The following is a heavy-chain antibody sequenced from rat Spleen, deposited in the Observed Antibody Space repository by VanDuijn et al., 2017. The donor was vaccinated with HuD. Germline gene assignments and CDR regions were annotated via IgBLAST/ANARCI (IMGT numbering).Heavy chain of an antibody. D-gene: IGHD1-1*01. CDR2: ITTSGGHT. CDR3: GRHAGYYSGDYVLDA. J-gene: IGHJ4*01. V-gene: IGHV5-25*01. Sequence: EVQLVESGGGLVQPGRSMKLSCAASGLTFSNYYMAWVRQAPAKGLEWDASITTSGGHTYYRDSVKGRLTVSRDNTKTTLYLQMDSPRSEDTATYYCGRHAGYYSGDYVLDAWGQGASVTVSS. CDR1: GLTFSNYY.